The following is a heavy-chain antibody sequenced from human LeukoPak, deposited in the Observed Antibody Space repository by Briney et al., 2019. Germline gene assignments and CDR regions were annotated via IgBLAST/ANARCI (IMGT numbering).Heavy chain of an antibody. V-gene: IGHV4-4*07. Sequence: SETLSLTCTVSXXSIXXXXXXXXXXPAXXXXXXXXRXXXSGXXNYSPXXKSRVTMSLDTSKNHFSLKLSSVTAADTAVYYXAXHERDASLDHAFDIWGQGTMVTVSS. CDR3: AXHERDASLDHAFDI. J-gene: IGHJ3*02. D-gene: IGHD5-24*01. CDR2: XXXSGXX. CDR1: XXSIXXXX.